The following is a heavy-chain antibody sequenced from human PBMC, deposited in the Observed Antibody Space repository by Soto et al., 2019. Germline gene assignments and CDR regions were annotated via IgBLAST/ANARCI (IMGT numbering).Heavy chain of an antibody. CDR1: GVTFKDYG. D-gene: IGHD3-16*01. Sequence: GGSLRLSCGAPGVTFKDYGMHRVRQAPGKGLEWVAVISYDGKQTYYADSVKGRFTISKDKSKRTLFLQMNSLRVDDTAVYYCARDGWGSNWYFDLWGRGTLVTVS. J-gene: IGHJ2*01. CDR3: ARDGWGSNWYFDL. V-gene: IGHV3-30*03. CDR2: ISYDGKQT.